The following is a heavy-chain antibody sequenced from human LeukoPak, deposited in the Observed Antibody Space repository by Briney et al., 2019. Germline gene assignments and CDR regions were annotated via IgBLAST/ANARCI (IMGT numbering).Heavy chain of an antibody. J-gene: IGHJ3*02. V-gene: IGHV4-59*08. CDR3: ASASVVPAAMSFSGYVRDAFDI. Sequence: PSETLSLTCTVSGGSISGYYWSWIRQPPGKGLEWIGYVYYNGNTYYNPSFESRVTISLETSKNQFSLKLSSVTAADTAVYYCASASVVPAAMSFSGYVRDAFDIWGQGTMVTVSS. CDR1: GGSISGYY. D-gene: IGHD2-2*01. CDR2: VYYNGNT.